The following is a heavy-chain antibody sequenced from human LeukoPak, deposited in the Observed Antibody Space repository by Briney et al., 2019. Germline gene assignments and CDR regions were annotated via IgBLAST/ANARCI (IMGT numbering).Heavy chain of an antibody. CDR1: GFTFDDYA. D-gene: IGHD3-10*01. CDR3: AKGTPYSYGSGSSPLYYYYYGMDV. V-gene: IGHV3-9*01. J-gene: IGHJ6*02. Sequence: PGRSLRLSCAASGFTFDDYAMHWVRQAPGKGLEWVSGISWNSGSIGYADSVKGRFTISRDNAKNSLYLQMNSLRAEDTALYYCAKGTPYSYGSGSSPLYYYYYGMDVWGQGTTVTVSS. CDR2: ISWNSGSI.